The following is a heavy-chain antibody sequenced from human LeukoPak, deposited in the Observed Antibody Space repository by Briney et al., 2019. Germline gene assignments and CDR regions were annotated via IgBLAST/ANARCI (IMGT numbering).Heavy chain of an antibody. V-gene: IGHV1-69*13. CDR1: GGTFSSYA. D-gene: IGHD2-2*01. CDR2: IIPIFGTA. CDR3: ASQDIVVVPAATARDYYYYMDV. J-gene: IGHJ6*03. Sequence: TVKVSCKASGGTFSSYAISWVRQAPGQGLGWMGGIIPIFGTANYAQKFQGRVTITADESTSTAYMELSSLRSEDTAVYYCASQDIVVVPAATARDYYYYMDVWGKGTTVTVSS.